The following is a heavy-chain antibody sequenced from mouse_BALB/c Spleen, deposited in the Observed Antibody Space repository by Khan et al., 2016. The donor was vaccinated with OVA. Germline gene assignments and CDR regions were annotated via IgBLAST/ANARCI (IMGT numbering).Heavy chain of an antibody. CDR2: IWSDGST. D-gene: IGHD2-10*01. CDR1: GVSLTNYG. V-gene: IGHV2-6-1*01. CDR3: ARQPYYHYYIMDY. J-gene: IGHJ4*01. Sequence: QVQLKESGPGLVAPSQSLSIICTISGVSLTNYGVHWVRQPPGKGLEWLVVIWSDGSTTYNSALKSRLSISKDNSKSQVFLKMNSLQTDDTAMYYCARQPYYHYYIMDYWGQGTSGTVSS.